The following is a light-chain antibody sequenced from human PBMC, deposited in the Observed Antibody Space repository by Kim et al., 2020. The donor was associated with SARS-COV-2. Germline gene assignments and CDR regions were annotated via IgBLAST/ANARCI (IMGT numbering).Light chain of an antibody. CDR3: QTWGTGIVV. CDR1: SGHSSYA. CDR2: VNSAGSH. J-gene: IGLJ2*01. V-gene: IGLV4-69*01. Sequence: QPVLTQSPSASASLGASVKLTCTLNSGHSSYAIAWHQQQPEKGPRFLMKVNSAGSHTKGDGIPDRFSGSSSGAERYLTISSLQSEDEADYYCQTWGTGIVVFGGGTQLTVL.